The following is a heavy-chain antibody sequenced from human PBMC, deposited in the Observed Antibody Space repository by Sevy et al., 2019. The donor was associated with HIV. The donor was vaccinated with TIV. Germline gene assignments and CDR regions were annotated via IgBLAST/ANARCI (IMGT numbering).Heavy chain of an antibody. CDR1: GFTFGSYA. CDR2: ISYDGSRK. J-gene: IGHJ6*02. CDR3: AKRRVQSGLSGGGANYGWDV. V-gene: IGHV3-30-3*02. D-gene: IGHD2-8*02. Sequence: GGSLRLSCAASGFTFGSYAMHWVRQAPGKGLEWLAFISYDGSRKYYADSVKGRFTISRDNSKNTLFMQVNSLRAEDTALYYCAKRRVQSGLSGGGANYGWDVCGQGTTVTVSS.